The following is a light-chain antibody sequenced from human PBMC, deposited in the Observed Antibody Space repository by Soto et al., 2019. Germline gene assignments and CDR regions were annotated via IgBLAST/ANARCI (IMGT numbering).Light chain of an antibody. J-gene: IGLJ1*01. CDR1: SSDVGGNNY. Sequence: QSALTQPPSASGSFGQSVTISCTGTSSDVGGNNYVSWYQQHPGKAQKLMIYEFSERPSGVPDRFSGSKSGNTAFLTVFGLQADDEADYYCSSYSGTNYHYVFGTGTKVTVL. CDR3: SSYSGTNYHYV. V-gene: IGLV2-8*01. CDR2: EFS.